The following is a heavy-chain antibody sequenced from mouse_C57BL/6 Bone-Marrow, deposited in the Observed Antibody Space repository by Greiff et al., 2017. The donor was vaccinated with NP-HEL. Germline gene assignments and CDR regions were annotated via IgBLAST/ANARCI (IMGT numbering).Heavy chain of an antibody. J-gene: IGHJ1*03. V-gene: IGHV1-15*01. CDR2: IDPETGGT. CDR3: TRWGDYGYFDV. Sequence: VQLQQSGAELVRPGASVTLSCKASGYTFTDYEMHWVKQTPVHGLEWIGAIDPETGGTAYNQKFKGKAILTADKSSSTAYMWLRSLTSEDSAVYYCTRWGDYGYFDVWGTGTTVTVSS. CDR1: GYTFTDYE. D-gene: IGHD2-13*01.